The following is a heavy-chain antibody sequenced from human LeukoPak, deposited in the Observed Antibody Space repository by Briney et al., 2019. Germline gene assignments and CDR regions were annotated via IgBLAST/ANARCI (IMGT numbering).Heavy chain of an antibody. CDR2: ISGSGGST. D-gene: IGHD3-3*01. J-gene: IGHJ4*02. CDR1: GFTFSSYA. Sequence: GGSLRLSCAASGFTFSSYAMSRVRQAPGKGLEWVSAISGSGGSTYYADSVKGRFTISRDNSKNTLYLQMNSLRAEDTAVYYCAAQDAFGVVIHWGQGTLVTVSS. CDR3: AAQDAFGVVIH. V-gene: IGHV3-23*01.